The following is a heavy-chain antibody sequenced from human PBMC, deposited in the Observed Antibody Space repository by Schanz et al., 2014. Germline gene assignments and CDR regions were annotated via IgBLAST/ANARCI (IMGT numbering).Heavy chain of an antibody. CDR3: AKGPYYYYYMDV. CDR1: GFTFSAYA. CDR2: ISASGGTT. Sequence: EVQLVQSGGGLVQPGGSLRLSCAASGFTFSAYAMTWVRQIPGKGLEWVSAISASGGTTYYADSVKGRFTISRDNSKNTLYLQMNSLRADDTAVYYCAKGPYYYYYMDVWGNGTTVTVSS. J-gene: IGHJ6*03. V-gene: IGHV3-23*04.